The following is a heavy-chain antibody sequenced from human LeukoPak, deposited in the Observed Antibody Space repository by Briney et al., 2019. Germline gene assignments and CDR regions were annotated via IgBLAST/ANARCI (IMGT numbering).Heavy chain of an antibody. D-gene: IGHD6-13*01. CDR1: GYTLTGYY. J-gene: IGHJ2*01. CDR2: INPNSGGT. V-gene: IGHV1-2*02. Sequence: ASVKVSCKASGYTLTGYYMHWVRQAPGQGLEWMGWINPNSGGTNYAQKFQGRVTMTRDTSISTAYMELSRLRSDDTAVYYCARDGIIAAAGWGYFDLWGRGTLVTVSS. CDR3: ARDGIIAAAGWGYFDL.